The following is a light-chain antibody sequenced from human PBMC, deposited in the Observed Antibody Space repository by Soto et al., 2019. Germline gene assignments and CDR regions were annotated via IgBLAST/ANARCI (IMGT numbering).Light chain of an antibody. J-gene: IGKJ3*01. CDR1: QSVSSD. Sequence: EIEMTQSPATLSVSPGEGVTLSCRASQSVSSDLAWYQQKPGQSPRLLMYGASTRATDIPARFSGGGSGTEFTLTISSLQSEDVAIYYCQQYHDWPPITFGPGTKVDIK. CDR3: QQYHDWPPIT. CDR2: GAS. V-gene: IGKV3-15*01.